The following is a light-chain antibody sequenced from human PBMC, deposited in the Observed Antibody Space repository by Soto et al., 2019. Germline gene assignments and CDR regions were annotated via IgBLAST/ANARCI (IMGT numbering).Light chain of an antibody. J-gene: IGLJ1*01. CDR2: GNI. CDR1: SSNIGAGYD. V-gene: IGLV1-40*01. Sequence: QLVLTQPPSVSGAPGQRVTISCTGSSSNIGAGYDVHWYQQLPGAAPKLLIYGNINRPSGVPNRFSGSKSGTSASLAITELQAEDEADYYCQSYDSSLTAYVFGAGTKVTVL. CDR3: QSYDSSLTAYV.